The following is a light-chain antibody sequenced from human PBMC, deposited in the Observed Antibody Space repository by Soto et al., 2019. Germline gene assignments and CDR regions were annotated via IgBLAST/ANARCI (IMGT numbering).Light chain of an antibody. CDR1: SSDVGGYNS. Sequence: QSVLTQPASVSGSPGLSIAISCTGTSSDVGGYNSVSWYQQHPGKAPNLVIYDVTSRPSGVSNRFSGSKSGNTASLTISGLQAEDEGDYYCSSYRTGGSYVFGTGTKVTVL. CDR2: DVT. J-gene: IGLJ1*01. V-gene: IGLV2-14*01. CDR3: SSYRTGGSYV.